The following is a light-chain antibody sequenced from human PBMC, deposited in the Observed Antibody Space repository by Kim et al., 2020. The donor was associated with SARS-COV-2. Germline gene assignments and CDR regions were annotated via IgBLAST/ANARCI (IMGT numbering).Light chain of an antibody. V-gene: IGLV5-45*01. Sequence: LTCTLRSGINVGIYRIYWYQQKPGSPPQYLLRYKSDSDKHQGSGVPSRFSGSTDASANAGILLISGLQSEDEADYFCMIWYSSAWVFGGGTQLTVL. CDR1: SGINVGIYR. J-gene: IGLJ3*02. CDR2: YKSDSDK. CDR3: MIWYSSAWV.